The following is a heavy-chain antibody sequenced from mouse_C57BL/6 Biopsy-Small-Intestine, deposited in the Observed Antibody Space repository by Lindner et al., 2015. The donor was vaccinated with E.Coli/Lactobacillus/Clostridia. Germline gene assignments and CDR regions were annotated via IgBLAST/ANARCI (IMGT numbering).Heavy chain of an antibody. D-gene: IGHD4-1*01. J-gene: IGHJ3*01. CDR1: GYSFTGYN. V-gene: IGHV1-39*01. Sequence: VQLQESGAELVKPGASVKISCKASGYSFTGYNMNWVKQSHGKSLEWIGNINPYYGSTSYNQKFKGKATLTVDKSSSTAYMQLNSLTSEDSAVYYCAREETGPWFAYWGQGTLVTVSA. CDR3: AREETGPWFAY. CDR2: INPYYGST.